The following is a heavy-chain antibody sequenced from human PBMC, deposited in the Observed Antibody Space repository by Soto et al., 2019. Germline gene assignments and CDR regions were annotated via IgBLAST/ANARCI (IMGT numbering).Heavy chain of an antibody. CDR3: XXXXXXAVAGRASTGDY. J-gene: IGHJ4*02. CDR2: IIPIFGTA. D-gene: IGHD6-19*01. CDR1: GGTFSSYA. Sequence: QVQLVQSGAEVKKPGSSVKVSCKASGGTFSSYAISWVRQAPGQGLEWMGGIIPIFGTANYAQKFQGRVTITADESTSTAYMELSSLRSEDTAVYYXXXXXXXAVAGRASTGDYWGQGTLVTVSS. V-gene: IGHV1-69*01.